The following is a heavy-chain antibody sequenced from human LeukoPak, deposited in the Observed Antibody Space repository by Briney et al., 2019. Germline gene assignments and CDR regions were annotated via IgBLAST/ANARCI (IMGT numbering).Heavy chain of an antibody. V-gene: IGHV3-30*04. CDR2: ISHDGSDK. J-gene: IGHJ3*02. CDR1: EFTLKIYP. Sequence: GGSLRLSCAASEFTLKIYPMHWVRQAPGKGLEWLSVISHDGSDKNNADSVKGRFIISRDNSKNTIYLQLNRLRPEDTAMYYCAREGVQTTVDAFDIWGLGTMVIVSS. D-gene: IGHD4-17*01. CDR3: AREGVQTTVDAFDI.